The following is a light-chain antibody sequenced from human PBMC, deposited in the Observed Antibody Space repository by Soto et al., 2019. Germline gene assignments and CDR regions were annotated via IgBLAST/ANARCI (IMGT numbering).Light chain of an antibody. J-gene: IGKJ2*01. CDR3: QQFGRSSLYT. Sequence: EIVLTQSPVTLSLSPGERATLSCRASQSLSGDFLAWYQRNPGQPPRLLIYGASNRAAGIPDRFSGSGSGTDFTLTISRLEPEDFAVYYCQQFGRSSLYTFGQGTKLEIK. V-gene: IGKV3-20*01. CDR1: QSLSGDF. CDR2: GAS.